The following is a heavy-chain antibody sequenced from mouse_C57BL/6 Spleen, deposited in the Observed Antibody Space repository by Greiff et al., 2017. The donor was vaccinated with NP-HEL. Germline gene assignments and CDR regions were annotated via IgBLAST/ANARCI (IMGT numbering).Heavy chain of an antibody. V-gene: IGHV1-55*01. Sequence: QVQLQQPGAELVKPGASVKMSCKASGYTFTSYWITWVKQRPGQGLEWVGDIYPGSGSTNYNEKFKSTATLTVDTASSTAYMLLSSLTSEDSAVYYCARGGYSNFDYWGQGTTLTVSS. J-gene: IGHJ2*01. CDR1: GYTFTSYW. D-gene: IGHD2-5*01. CDR2: IYPGSGST. CDR3: ARGGYSNFDY.